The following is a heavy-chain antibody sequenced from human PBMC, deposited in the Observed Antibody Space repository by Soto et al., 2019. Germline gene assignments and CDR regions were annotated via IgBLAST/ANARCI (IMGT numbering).Heavy chain of an antibody. CDR2: IYYSGST. CDR1: GGSISSYY. V-gene: IGHV4-59*01. J-gene: IGHJ6*02. CDR3: ARVRLSGVYYYYYGMDV. D-gene: IGHD2-15*01. Sequence: SETLSLTCTVSGGSISSYYWSWIRQPPGKGLEWIGYIYYSGSTNYNPSLKSRVTISVDTSKNQFSLKLSSVTAADTAVYYCARVRLSGVYYYYYGMDVWGQGTTVTVSS.